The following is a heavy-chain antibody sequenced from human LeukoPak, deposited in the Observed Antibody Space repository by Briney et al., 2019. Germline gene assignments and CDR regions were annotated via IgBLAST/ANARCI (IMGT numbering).Heavy chain of an antibody. V-gene: IGHV3-23*01. J-gene: IGHJ4*02. CDR2: ISGGGAGT. CDR1: GLSFGFYA. D-gene: IGHD1-14*01. Sequence: GGSLRLSCAASGLSFGFYAMSWVRQAPGKGLEWVSSISGGGAGTYYADSVRGRFTISRDDSKNTLYLQMDSLRAEDTALYYCAKDFVRYNIQFDYWGQGALVTVSS. CDR3: AKDFVRYNIQFDY.